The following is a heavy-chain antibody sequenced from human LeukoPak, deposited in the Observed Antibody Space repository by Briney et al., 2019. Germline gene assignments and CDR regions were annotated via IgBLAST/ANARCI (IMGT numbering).Heavy chain of an antibody. D-gene: IGHD1-26*01. CDR1: GFTFSNAW. Sequence: GGPLRLSCAASGFTFSNAWMSWVRQAPGKGLEWVGRIKSKTDGGTTDYAAPVKGRFTISRDDSKNTLYLQMNSLKTEDTAVYYCTTADLGSSSFDYWGQGTLVTVSS. CDR3: TTADLGSSSFDY. J-gene: IGHJ4*02. CDR2: IKSKTDGGTT. V-gene: IGHV3-15*01.